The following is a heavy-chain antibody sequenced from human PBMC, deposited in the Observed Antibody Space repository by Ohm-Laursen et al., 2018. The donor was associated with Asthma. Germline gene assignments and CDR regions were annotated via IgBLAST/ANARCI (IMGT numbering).Heavy chain of an antibody. CDR1: GGSISSYY. D-gene: IGHD1-26*01. V-gene: IGHV4-59*01. CDR3: ARGREWELPAY. CDR2: IYYSGST. Sequence: TLSLTCTVSGGSISSYYWSWIRQPPGKGLEWIGYIYYSGSTNYNPSLKSRVTISVDTSKNQFSLKLSSVTAADTAVYYCARGREWELPAYWGQGTLVTVSS. J-gene: IGHJ4*02.